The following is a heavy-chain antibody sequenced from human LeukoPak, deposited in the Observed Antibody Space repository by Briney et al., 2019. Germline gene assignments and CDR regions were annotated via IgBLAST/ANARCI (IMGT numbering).Heavy chain of an antibody. CDR3: ARGYDFGSGSFFDY. J-gene: IGHJ4*02. Sequence: PGGSLRLSCAASGFTFSSYGLNWVRQAPGKGLEWVSSISTSSSYIYYADSVKGRFTIARDNAKNSLYLQMDSLRAEDTAVYYCARGYDFGSGSFFDYWGQGTLVTVSS. V-gene: IGHV3-21*01. CDR2: ISTSSSYI. CDR1: GFTFSSYG. D-gene: IGHD3-10*01.